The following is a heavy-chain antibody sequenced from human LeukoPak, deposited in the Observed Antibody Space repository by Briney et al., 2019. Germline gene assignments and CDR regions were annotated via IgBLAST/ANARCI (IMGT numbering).Heavy chain of an antibody. Sequence: SVKVSCKASGGTFSSYTISWVRQAPGQGLEWMGRIIPILGIANYAQKFQGRVTITADKSTSPAYMELSSLRSEDTAVYYCARPLSPGIAAAAFDYWGQGSLVTVSS. CDR2: IIPILGIA. CDR3: ARPLSPGIAAAAFDY. J-gene: IGHJ4*02. D-gene: IGHD6-13*01. V-gene: IGHV1-69*02. CDR1: GGTFSSYT.